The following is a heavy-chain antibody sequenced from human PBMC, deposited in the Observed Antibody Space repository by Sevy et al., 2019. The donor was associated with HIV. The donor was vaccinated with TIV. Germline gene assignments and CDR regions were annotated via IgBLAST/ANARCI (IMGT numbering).Heavy chain of an antibody. J-gene: IGHJ4*02. V-gene: IGHV3-49*03. CDR2: IRRNSHEPSGGTT. D-gene: IGHD5-12*01. Sequence: GGSLRLSCTSSGFTFGDYAMSWFRQAPGKGLEWVAFIRRNSHEPSGGTTEYAASVKGRFTISRDDSKRIAYLQRNSLKTDYTAVYYFTKARATEETPEDFFDYWGQGILVTVSS. CDR3: TKARATEETPEDFFDY. CDR1: GFTFGDYA.